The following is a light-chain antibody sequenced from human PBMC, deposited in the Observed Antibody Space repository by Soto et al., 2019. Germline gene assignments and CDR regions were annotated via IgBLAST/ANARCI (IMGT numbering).Light chain of an antibody. V-gene: IGKV1-5*03. CDR2: KAS. J-gene: IGKJ1*01. Sequence: DIPVTQSPSTLSASVGDRVTINCRASQNINDWLAWYQQKSGKAPKVLIYKASSLESGVPSRFSGSGSGTEFTLTISSLQTEDFATYYCQQYGANSPWTFGQGTKVEIK. CDR3: QQYGANSPWT. CDR1: QNINDW.